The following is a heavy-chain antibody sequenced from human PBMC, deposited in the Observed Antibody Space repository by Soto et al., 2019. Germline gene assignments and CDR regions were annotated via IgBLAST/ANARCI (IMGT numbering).Heavy chain of an antibody. CDR2: IIPIFGTA. J-gene: IGHJ6*02. CDR1: GGTFSSYA. Sequence: SVKVSCKASGGTFSSYAISWVRQAPGQGLEWMGGIIPIFGTANYAQKFQGRVTITADESTSTAYMELSRLRSEDTAVYYCAREYSSSWYSPVNYYYYGMDVWGQGTTVTVSS. V-gene: IGHV1-69*13. CDR3: AREYSSSWYSPVNYYYYGMDV. D-gene: IGHD6-13*01.